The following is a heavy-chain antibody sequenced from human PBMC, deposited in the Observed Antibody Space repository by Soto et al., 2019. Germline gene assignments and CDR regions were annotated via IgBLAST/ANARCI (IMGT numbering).Heavy chain of an antibody. CDR2: IKQDGSEK. J-gene: IGHJ6*02. V-gene: IGHV3-7*01. D-gene: IGHD4-17*01. CDR1: GFIFSGYW. CDR3: ARIRWPYHYYGMDV. Sequence: PGGSLRLSCAASGFIFSGYWMSWVRQAPGKGMEWVANIKQDGSEKYYVHSVKGRFTISRDNAKNSLYLQMNSLRAEDTAVYYYARIRWPYHYYGMDVWGQGTTVTVSS.